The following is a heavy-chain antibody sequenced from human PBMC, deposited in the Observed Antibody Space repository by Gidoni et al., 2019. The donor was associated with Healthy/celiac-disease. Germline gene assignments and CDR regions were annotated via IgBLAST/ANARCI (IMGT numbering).Heavy chain of an antibody. CDR3: ARDRGDFWSGYYIYYYYGMDV. D-gene: IGHD3-3*01. CDR2: IWYDGSNK. CDR1: GFTFSSYG. V-gene: IGHV3-33*01. Sequence: QVQLVESGGGVVQPGRSLRLSCAASGFTFSSYGMHWVRQAPGKGREWVAVIWYDGSNKYYADSVKGRFTISRDKSKNTLYLQMNSLRAEDTVVYYCARDRGDFWSGYYIYYYYGMDVWGQGTTVTVSS. J-gene: IGHJ6*02.